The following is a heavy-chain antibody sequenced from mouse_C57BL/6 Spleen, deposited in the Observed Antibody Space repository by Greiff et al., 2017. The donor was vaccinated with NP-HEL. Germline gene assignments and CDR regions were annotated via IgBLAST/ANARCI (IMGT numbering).Heavy chain of an antibody. Sequence: EVKVVESGGGLVKPGGSLKLSCAASGFTFSSYAMSWVRQTPEKRLEWVATISDGGSYTYYPDNVKGRFTISRDNAKNNLYLQMSHLKSEDTAMYYCARGHYSNYDWFAYWGQGTLVTVSA. V-gene: IGHV5-4*03. CDR1: GFTFSSYA. D-gene: IGHD2-5*01. CDR3: ARGHYSNYDWFAY. CDR2: ISDGGSYT. J-gene: IGHJ3*01.